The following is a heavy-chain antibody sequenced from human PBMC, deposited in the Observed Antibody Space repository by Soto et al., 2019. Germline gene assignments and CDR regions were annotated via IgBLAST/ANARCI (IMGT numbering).Heavy chain of an antibody. V-gene: IGHV4-59*01. D-gene: IGHD6-19*01. J-gene: IGHJ4*02. CDR2: IYYDGST. CDR3: ARTSYSRGWFLDY. CDR1: GGSISSYY. Sequence: SETLSLTCTVSGGSISSYYWNWIRQPPGKGLEWIGYIYYDGSTYYNPSLKSRVTISVDTSNNQFSLKLTSVTAADTAVYFCARTSYSRGWFLDYWGLGTLVTVSS.